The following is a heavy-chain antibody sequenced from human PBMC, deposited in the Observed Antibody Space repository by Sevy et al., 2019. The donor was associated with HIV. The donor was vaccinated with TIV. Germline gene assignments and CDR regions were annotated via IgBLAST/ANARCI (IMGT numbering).Heavy chain of an antibody. D-gene: IGHD3-22*01. CDR3: SKDTIVVVGEALDI. Sequence: GGSLRLSCAVSGFTFRNYAMSWVRQAPGKGLERVSAISGRDSGTFYADSVKGRFTISRDNSKNTLFLQINSLRAEDTAVYYCSKDTIVVVGEALDIWGRGTMVTVSS. V-gene: IGHV3-23*01. CDR2: ISGRDSGT. J-gene: IGHJ3*02. CDR1: GFTFRNYA.